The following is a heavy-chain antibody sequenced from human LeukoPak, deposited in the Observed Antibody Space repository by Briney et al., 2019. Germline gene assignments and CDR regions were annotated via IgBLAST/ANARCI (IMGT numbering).Heavy chain of an antibody. V-gene: IGHV4-39*07. D-gene: IGHD7-27*01. CDR3: ARDWAE. CDR2: IYDGGST. J-gene: IGHJ4*02. Sequence: SETLSLTCTVSGGSISSSRYYWGWFPQPPGKGLEWIGSIYDGGSTYYNPSLKSRVTISVDTSKKQFSLKLNSVTAADTAVYYCARDWAEWGQGTLVTVSS. CDR1: GGSISSSRYY.